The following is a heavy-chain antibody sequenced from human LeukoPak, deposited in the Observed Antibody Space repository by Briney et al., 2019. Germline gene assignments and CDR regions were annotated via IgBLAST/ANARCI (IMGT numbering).Heavy chain of an antibody. V-gene: IGHV4-34*01. J-gene: IGHJ6*03. CDR3: ARGYKDLVVVPAAMGVNYYYYYMDV. CDR2: INHGGST. Sequence: SETLSLTCAVYGGSFSGYYWSWIRQPPGKGLEWIGEINHGGSTNYNPSLKSRVTISVDTSKNQFSLKLSSVTAADTAVYYCARGYKDLVVVPAAMGVNYYYYYMDVWGKGTTVTVSS. CDR1: GGSFSGYY. D-gene: IGHD2-2*01.